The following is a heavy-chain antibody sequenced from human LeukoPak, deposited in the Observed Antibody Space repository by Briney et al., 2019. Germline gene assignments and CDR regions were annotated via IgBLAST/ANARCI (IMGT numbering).Heavy chain of an antibody. J-gene: IGHJ4*02. D-gene: IGHD3-3*01. V-gene: IGHV4-59*01. CDR1: GGSISSYY. Sequence: SETLSPTCTVSGGSISSYYWSWIRQPPGKGLEWIGYIYYSGSTNYNPSLKSRVTISVDTSKNQFSLKLSSVTAADTAVYYCARGTRVFFGVVTDLDYWGQGTLVTVSS. CDR2: IYYSGST. CDR3: ARGTRVFFGVVTDLDY.